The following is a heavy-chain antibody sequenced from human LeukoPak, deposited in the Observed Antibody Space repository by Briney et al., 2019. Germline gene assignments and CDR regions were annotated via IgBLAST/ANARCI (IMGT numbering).Heavy chain of an antibody. V-gene: IGHV4-34*01. J-gene: IGHJ4*02. CDR2: INHSGST. CDR1: GGSFSGYY. Sequence: SETLSLTCAVYGGSFSGYYWSWIRQPPGKGLEWIGEINHSGSTNYNPSLKSRVPISVDTSNNQFSLKLSSVTAADTAVYYCARATRFPELVDYWGQGTLVTVSS. D-gene: IGHD1-14*01. CDR3: ARATRFPELVDY.